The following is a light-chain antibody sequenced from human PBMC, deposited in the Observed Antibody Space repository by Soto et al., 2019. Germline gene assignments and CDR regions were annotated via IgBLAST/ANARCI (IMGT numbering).Light chain of an antibody. CDR1: QSISSW. V-gene: IGKV1-5*03. CDR2: KAS. CDR3: QQYNSYSYT. Sequence: DIQMTQSPSTLSASVGDRVTITCRASQSISSWLAWYQQKPGKAPKLLIYKASSLESGVPSRFSGSGSGTEFTLTIRSMQPDDFANYYCQQYNSYSYTFGQGTKVDIK. J-gene: IGKJ2*01.